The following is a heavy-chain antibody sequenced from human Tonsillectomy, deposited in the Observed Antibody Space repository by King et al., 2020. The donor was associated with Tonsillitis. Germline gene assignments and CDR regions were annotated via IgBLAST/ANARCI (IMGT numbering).Heavy chain of an antibody. CDR2: ISSSGSTI. D-gene: IGHD3-9*01. CDR1: GFTFSNYE. J-gene: IGHJ4*02. CDR3: ARDLGDILTCSTDY. Sequence: VQLVESGGGLVQPGGSLRLSCAASGFTFSNYEMNWVRQAPGKGLEWVSYISSSGSTIYYADSVKGRFTISRDNAKNSLYLQINSLRAEDTAVYYCARDLGDILTCSTDYWGQGTLVTVSS. V-gene: IGHV3-48*03.